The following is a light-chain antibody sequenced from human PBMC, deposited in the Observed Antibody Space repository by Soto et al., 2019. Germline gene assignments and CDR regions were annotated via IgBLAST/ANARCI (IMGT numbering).Light chain of an antibody. J-gene: IGKJ4*01. CDR1: QGIGSD. Sequence: DIQMTQSPSSLSASVGDRVTITCRASQGIGSDLGWYQQKPGKAPKRLIYAASSLQSGVPSRFSGSGSGTEFTLTIRSLQPEDFATYFCLQHNSYPPPFGGGTKVEIK. CDR3: LQHNSYPPP. V-gene: IGKV1-17*01. CDR2: AAS.